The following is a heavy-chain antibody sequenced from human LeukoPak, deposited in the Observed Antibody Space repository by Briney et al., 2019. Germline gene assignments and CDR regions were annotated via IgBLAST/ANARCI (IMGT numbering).Heavy chain of an antibody. V-gene: IGHV4-34*01. D-gene: IGHD3-9*01. CDR3: AREYFDWLLGIYYFDY. CDR2: INHSGST. Sequence: PSETLSLTCAVYGGSFSGYYWSWIRQPPGKGLEWIGEINHSGSTNYNPSLKSRDTISVDTSKNQFSLKLSSVTAADTAVYYCAREYFDWLLGIYYFDYWGQGTLVTVSS. J-gene: IGHJ4*02. CDR1: GGSFSGYY.